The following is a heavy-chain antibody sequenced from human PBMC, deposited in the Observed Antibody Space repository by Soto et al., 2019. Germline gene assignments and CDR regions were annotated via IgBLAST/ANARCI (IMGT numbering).Heavy chain of an antibody. D-gene: IGHD2-2*01. CDR1: GGTFSSYA. Sequence: SVKVSCKASGGTFSSYAISWVRQAPGQGLEWMGGIIPIFGTANYAQKFQGRVTITADESTSTAYMELSSLRSEDTAVYYCARGSIVVVPAAMPDAYYYYGMDVWGKGTTVTVSS. J-gene: IGHJ6*04. V-gene: IGHV1-69*13. CDR2: IIPIFGTA. CDR3: ARGSIVVVPAAMPDAYYYYGMDV.